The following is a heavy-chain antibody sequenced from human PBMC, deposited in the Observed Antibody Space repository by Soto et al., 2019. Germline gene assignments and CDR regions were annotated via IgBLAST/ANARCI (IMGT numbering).Heavy chain of an antibody. V-gene: IGHV3-23*01. Sequence: EAQLLESGGGLVQPGGSLRLSCAASGFTFTSYAMSWVRQAPGKGLEWVSVISTSGGSTYYADSVKGRFTISRDNSKNTLYLQMNSLRAEDTAVYFCAKANGGYCSSTSCPIDPWGQGTLVTVSS. CDR2: ISTSGGST. CDR1: GFTFTSYA. D-gene: IGHD2-2*01. J-gene: IGHJ5*02. CDR3: AKANGGYCSSTSCPIDP.